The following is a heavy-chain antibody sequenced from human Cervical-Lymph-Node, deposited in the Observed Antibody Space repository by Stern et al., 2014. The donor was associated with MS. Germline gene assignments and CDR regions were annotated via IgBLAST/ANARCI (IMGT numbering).Heavy chain of an antibody. CDR3: ARDGRHTDNYGLDV. Sequence: QVQLVQSGAEVKKPGSSVKVSCQASGGTFNVYAINWLRQAPGQGLEWMGGIITIFGTANYAQKFQGRVTITADESTRTSSMQLRSLRSNDTAVYYCARDGRHTDNYGLDVWGQGTTVTVS. V-gene: IGHV1-69*01. CDR2: IITIFGTA. CDR1: GGTFNVYA. D-gene: IGHD3-9*01. J-gene: IGHJ6*02.